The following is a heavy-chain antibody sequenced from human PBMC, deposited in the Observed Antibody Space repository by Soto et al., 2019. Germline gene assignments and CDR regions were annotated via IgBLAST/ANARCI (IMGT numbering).Heavy chain of an antibody. CDR3: AKLFSISGYDSF. D-gene: IGHD5-12*01. V-gene: IGHV3-74*01. CDR2: ITRDGTSA. CDR1: GFTFSSQW. J-gene: IGHJ4*02. Sequence: GGSLRLSCVASGFTFSSQWMHWVRLVPGKGLEWVSRITRDGTSASYAASVKGRFTISRDNAKNTLYLQVNSLRAEDTAVYFCAKLFSISGYDSFWGRGALVTVSS.